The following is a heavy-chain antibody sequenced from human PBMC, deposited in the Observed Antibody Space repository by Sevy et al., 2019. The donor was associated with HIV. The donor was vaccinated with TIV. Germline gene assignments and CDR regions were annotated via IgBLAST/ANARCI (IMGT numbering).Heavy chain of an antibody. Sequence: SETLSLTYTVSGGSISSSNYYWGWIRQPPRKGLEWIGSMYYSGSTYYNPSLKSRVTISVDTSKNHLSLKVTSVTAEDTAVYYCATRTSREYCSGGSCFVAFDYWGQGTLVTVSS. CDR1: GGSISSSNYY. CDR3: ATRTSREYCSGGSCFVAFDY. J-gene: IGHJ4*02. V-gene: IGHV4-39*02. CDR2: MYYSGST. D-gene: IGHD2-15*01.